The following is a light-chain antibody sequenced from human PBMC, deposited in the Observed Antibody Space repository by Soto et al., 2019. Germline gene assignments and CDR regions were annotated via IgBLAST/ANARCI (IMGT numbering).Light chain of an antibody. CDR1: QSVTSPF. CDR3: QQYGSSPRT. J-gene: IGKJ1*01. CDR2: STS. V-gene: IGKV3-20*01. Sequence: EIVLTQSPGTLSLSPGERATLSCRASQSVTSPFLAWYQQKPGQHPRLLIYSTSGRATGIPDRFSGSGSGTDYTLTISSLEPEDSAVYYCQQYGSSPRTFGQGTKVEV.